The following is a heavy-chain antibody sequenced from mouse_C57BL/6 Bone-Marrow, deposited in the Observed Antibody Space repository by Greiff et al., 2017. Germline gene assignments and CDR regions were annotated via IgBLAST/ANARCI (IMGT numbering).Heavy chain of an antibody. D-gene: IGHD1-1*01. CDR3: SRQGPYYGSSYWYFDV. Sequence: VQLQQSGPVLVKPGASVKMSCKASGYTFTDYYMNWVKQSHGKSLEWIGIINPYNGGTSYNQKFKGKATLTVDKSSSTAYMELNSLTSEDSAVYYCSRQGPYYGSSYWYFDVWGTGTTVTVSS. J-gene: IGHJ1*03. V-gene: IGHV1-19*01. CDR2: INPYNGGT. CDR1: GYTFTDYY.